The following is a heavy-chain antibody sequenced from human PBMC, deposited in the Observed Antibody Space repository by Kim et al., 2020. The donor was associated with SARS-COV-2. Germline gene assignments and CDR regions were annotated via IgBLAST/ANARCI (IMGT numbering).Heavy chain of an antibody. CDR2: ISGSGGRT. D-gene: IGHD3-22*01. J-gene: IGHJ1*01. CDR1: GFTFSSYA. Sequence: GGSLRLSCAASGFTFSSYAMRWVRQAPGKGLEWVSAISGSGGRTYYADSVKGRFTISRDNSKNTLYLQMNSLRAEDTAVYYCAKDYYYDSSGYGKYFQHWGQGTLVTVSS. CDR3: AKDYYYDSSGYGKYFQH. V-gene: IGHV3-23*01.